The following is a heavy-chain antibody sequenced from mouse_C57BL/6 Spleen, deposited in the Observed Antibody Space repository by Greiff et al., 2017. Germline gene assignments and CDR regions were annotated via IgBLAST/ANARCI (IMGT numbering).Heavy chain of an antibody. CDR3: ARDKIPGEAPFDY. Sequence: EVKLQESGPGLVKPSQSLSLTCSVTGYSITSGYYWNWIRQFPGNKLEWMGYISYDGSNNYNPSFKNRISITRDTSKNQFFLKLNSVTTEDTATYYCARDKIPGEAPFDYWGQGTLVTVS. V-gene: IGHV3-6*01. J-gene: IGHJ3*01. D-gene: IGHD5-1-1*01. CDR2: ISYDGSN. CDR1: GYSITSGYY.